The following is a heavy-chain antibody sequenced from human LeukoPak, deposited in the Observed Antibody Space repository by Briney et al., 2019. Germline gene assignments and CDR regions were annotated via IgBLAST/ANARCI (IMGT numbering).Heavy chain of an antibody. CDR1: GGSVSSSNYY. Sequence: PSETLSLTCTVSGGSVSSSNYYWDWIRQPPGKGLKWIGNIYYSGSTYYNPSLKSRVSISVDTSRNQFSLKLSSVTAADTAVYYCARSYWAGTTTRGYYYYMDVWGKGTTVTVSS. D-gene: IGHD1-1*01. CDR3: ARSYWAGTTTRGYYYYMDV. CDR2: IYYSGST. J-gene: IGHJ6*03. V-gene: IGHV4-39*01.